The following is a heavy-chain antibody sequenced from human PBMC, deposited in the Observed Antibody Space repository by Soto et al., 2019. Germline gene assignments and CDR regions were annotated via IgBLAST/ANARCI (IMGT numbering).Heavy chain of an antibody. J-gene: IGHJ6*03. D-gene: IGHD3-10*01. V-gene: IGHV3-33*01. CDR1: GFTFSSYG. CDR3: ARDAKTPFSGSYYTDHSGYMDV. Sequence: GGSLRLSCAASGFTFSSYGMHWVRQAPGKGLEWVAVIWYDGSNKYYADSVKGRFTISRDNSKNTLYLQMNSLRAEDTAVYYCARDAKTPFSGSYYTDHSGYMDVWGKGTTVTVSS. CDR2: IWYDGSNK.